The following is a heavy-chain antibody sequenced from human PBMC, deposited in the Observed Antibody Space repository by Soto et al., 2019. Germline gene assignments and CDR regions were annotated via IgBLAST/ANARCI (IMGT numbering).Heavy chain of an antibody. CDR3: ARARGYSPPSYYYGMDV. D-gene: IGHD5-18*01. CDR2: INHSGST. V-gene: IGHV4-34*01. J-gene: IGHJ6*02. Sequence: SETLCLTCAVYGGSFSGYYWSWIRPPTGKGLEWIGEINHSGSTNYNPSLKSRVTISVDTSKNQFSLKLSSVTAADTAVYYCARARGYSPPSYYYGMDVWGQGTTVTVSS. CDR1: GGSFSGYY.